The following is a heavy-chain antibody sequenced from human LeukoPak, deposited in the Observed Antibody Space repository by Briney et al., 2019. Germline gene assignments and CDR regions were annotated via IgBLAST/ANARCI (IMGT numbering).Heavy chain of an antibody. CDR2: ISGSGGST. J-gene: IGHJ4*02. Sequence: GGSLRLSCAASGFTFSSYAMSWVRQAPGKGLEWVSAISGSGGSTYYADSVKGRFTISRDNSKNTPYLQMNSLRAEDTAVYYCAKVRAGTQRSGPDYWGQGTLVTVSS. CDR1: GFTFSSYA. CDR3: AKVRAGTQRSGPDY. V-gene: IGHV3-23*01. D-gene: IGHD6-19*01.